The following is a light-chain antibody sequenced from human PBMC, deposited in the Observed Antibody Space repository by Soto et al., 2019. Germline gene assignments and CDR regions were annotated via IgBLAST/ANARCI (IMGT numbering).Light chain of an antibody. CDR1: STDVGSYNV. CDR3: CAYTGENTWL. V-gene: IGLV2-23*02. Sequence: QSALTQPASVSGSPGQSITISCTGSSTDVGSYNVVSWYQQHPGKAPQLIIYEVSNRPSGVSDRFFGSKSGNTASLTISGLQAEDEADYYCCAYTGENTWLFGGGTQLTVL. CDR2: EVS. J-gene: IGLJ2*01.